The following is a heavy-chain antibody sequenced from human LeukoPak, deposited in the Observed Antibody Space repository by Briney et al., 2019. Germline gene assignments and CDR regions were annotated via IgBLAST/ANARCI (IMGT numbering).Heavy chain of an antibody. D-gene: IGHD1-26*01. V-gene: IGHV3-33*05. J-gene: IGHJ4*02. Sequence: PGGSLRLSCAASGFIFTSYAMHWVRQAPGKGLEWVAVISYDGTNKYYADSVKGRLTISKDTSKNTLYLQMSGLRAEDTAIYYCAKRGSKWDLDNWGQGTLVTVSS. CDR2: ISYDGTNK. CDR1: GFIFTSYA. CDR3: AKRGSKWDLDN.